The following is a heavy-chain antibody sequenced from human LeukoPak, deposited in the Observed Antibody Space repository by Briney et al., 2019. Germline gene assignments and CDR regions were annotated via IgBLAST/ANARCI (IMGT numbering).Heavy chain of an antibody. CDR2: IYTSGST. V-gene: IGHV4-4*07. CDR1: GGSISSYY. J-gene: IGHJ3*02. CDR3: ARGHTIFGVVTSGAFDI. Sequence: SETLSLTCTVSGGSISSYYWSWLRQPAGKGLEWVGRIYTSGSTNYNPSLTSRVTMSVDTSKNQFSLKLSSVTAADTAVYYCARGHTIFGVVTSGAFDIWGQGTMVTVSS. D-gene: IGHD3-3*01.